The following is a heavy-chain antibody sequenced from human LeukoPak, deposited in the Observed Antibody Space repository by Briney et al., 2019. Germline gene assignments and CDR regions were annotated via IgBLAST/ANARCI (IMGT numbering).Heavy chain of an antibody. CDR1: GAPISNYY. J-gene: IGHJ3*02. D-gene: IGHD3-22*01. V-gene: IGHV4-59*01. CDR3: ARWRLTHHHSSGYGHWAFDI. CDR2: IYHSGSTNSGST. Sequence: SETLSLTCTGSGAPISNYYGTWIRQPPGKGLEWIGSIYHSGSTNSGSTNYNPSLKSRVTISVDTSKPKFSLRLPSVTAAHTAVSYCARWRLTHHHSSGYGHWAFDIWGQGTMVTASS.